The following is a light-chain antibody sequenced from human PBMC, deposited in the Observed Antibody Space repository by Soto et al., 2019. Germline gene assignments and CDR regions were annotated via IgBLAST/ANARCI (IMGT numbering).Light chain of an antibody. J-gene: IGKJ1*01. Sequence: EIVLTQSPATLSLSTGERATLSCRASQSVSSYFAWYQQKPGQAPRLLIYDASTRATGIPARFSGSGSGTDFSLPISSLDPEDFAVYYCQQLANWPVTFGQGTMVEIK. CDR1: QSVSSY. V-gene: IGKV3-11*01. CDR3: QQLANWPVT. CDR2: DAS.